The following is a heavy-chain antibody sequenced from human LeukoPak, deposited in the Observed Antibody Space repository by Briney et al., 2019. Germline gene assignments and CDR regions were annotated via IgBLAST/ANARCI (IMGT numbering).Heavy chain of an antibody. CDR2: ISGSGGST. D-gene: IGHD4-23*01. CDR3: AKHDYGGNWADAFDI. Sequence: GGSLRLSCAASGFTFSSYAMSWVRQAPGKGLEWVSAISGSGGSTYYADSVKGRFTISRDNSKNTLYLQMNSLRAEDTAEYYCAKHDYGGNWADAFDIWGQGTMVTASS. J-gene: IGHJ3*02. V-gene: IGHV3-23*01. CDR1: GFTFSSYA.